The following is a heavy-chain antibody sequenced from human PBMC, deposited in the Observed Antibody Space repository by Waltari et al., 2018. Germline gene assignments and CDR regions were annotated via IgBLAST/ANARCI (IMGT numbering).Heavy chain of an antibody. CDR1: GFTVSSNY. CDR3: ARDGTTEYYFDY. V-gene: IGHV3-53*01. CDR2: IYSGGST. J-gene: IGHJ4*02. D-gene: IGHD4-4*01. Sequence: EVQLVESGGGLVQPGGSLRLSCAASGFTVSSNYMSWVRQAPGKGLEWVSIIYSGGSTYYADSVKGRFTISRDNSKNTLYLQMNSLRAEDTAVYYCARDGTTEYYFDYWGQGTLVTVSS.